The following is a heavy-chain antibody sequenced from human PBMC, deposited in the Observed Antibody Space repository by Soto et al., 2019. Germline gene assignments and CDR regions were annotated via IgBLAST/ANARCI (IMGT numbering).Heavy chain of an antibody. CDR3: ARDRNSSGPAGANWFAL. CDR1: GYSFARYC. V-gene: IGHV1-18*01. Sequence: LQSAAEVRSPGASVKVSCKTSGYSFARYCVSWVRQAPGQGLEWLGWISGYNGKTEYSQRLRGRVTLTTDTSAGTAYLTLTRLTSHDTAIYYCARDRNSSGPAGANWFALWGQGTLVTVPS. J-gene: IGHJ5*02. CDR2: ISGYNGKT. D-gene: IGHD2-8*02.